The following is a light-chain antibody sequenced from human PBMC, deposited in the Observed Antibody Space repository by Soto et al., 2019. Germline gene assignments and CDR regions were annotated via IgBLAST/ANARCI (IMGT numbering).Light chain of an antibody. CDR2: GAS. CDR3: QQYGSSPWT. V-gene: IGKV3-20*01. Sequence: EIVWTQSPGTLSLSAGERATLSCRASQSVSSNYLAWYQQKPGQAPRPLIYGASSRATGIPDRFSGSGAGTDFTLTISRLESEDFAVYYCQQYGSSPWTFGQGTKVEIK. CDR1: QSVSSNY. J-gene: IGKJ1*01.